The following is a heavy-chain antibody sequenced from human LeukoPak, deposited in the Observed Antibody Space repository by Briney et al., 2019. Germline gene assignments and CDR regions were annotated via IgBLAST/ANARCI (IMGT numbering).Heavy chain of an antibody. CDR3: ARDEWGDAFDI. V-gene: IGHV3-21*01. D-gene: IGHD1-26*01. J-gene: IGHJ3*02. Sequence: GGSLRLSCEASGFTFSSYSMNWVRQAPGKGLEWVSSISSSSSYIHSADSVRGRFTISRDNAKNSLFLQMNSLRAEDTAVYYCARDEWGDAFDIWGQGTMVTVFS. CDR1: GFTFSSYS. CDR2: ISSSSSYI.